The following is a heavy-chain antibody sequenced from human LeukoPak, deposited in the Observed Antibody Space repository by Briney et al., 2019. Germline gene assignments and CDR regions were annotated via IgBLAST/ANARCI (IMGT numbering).Heavy chain of an antibody. D-gene: IGHD3-3*01. V-gene: IGHV3-21*01. CDR2: IGSSSSYI. J-gene: IGHJ6*03. Sequence: GGSLRLSCAASGFTFSSYSMNWVRQAPGKGLEWVSSIGSSSSYIYYADSVKGRFTISRDNAKNSLYLQMNSLRAEDTAVYYCAREAGIFGVVIVYYYYYMDVWGKGTTVTVSS. CDR1: GFTFSSYS. CDR3: AREAGIFGVVIVYYYYYMDV.